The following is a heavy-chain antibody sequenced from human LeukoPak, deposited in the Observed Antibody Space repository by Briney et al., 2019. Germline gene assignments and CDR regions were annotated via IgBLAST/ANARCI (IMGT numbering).Heavy chain of an antibody. J-gene: IGHJ4*02. D-gene: IGHD6-19*01. V-gene: IGHV3-20*04. CDR2: INWNGGST. CDR1: GFTFDDYG. Sequence: GGSLRLSCAASGFTFDDYGMSWVRQAPGKGLEWVSGINWNGGSTGYADSVKGRFTISRDNAKNSLYLQINSLRAEDTALYYCARDTIMGMAGNFDYWGQGTLVTVSS. CDR3: ARDTIMGMAGNFDY.